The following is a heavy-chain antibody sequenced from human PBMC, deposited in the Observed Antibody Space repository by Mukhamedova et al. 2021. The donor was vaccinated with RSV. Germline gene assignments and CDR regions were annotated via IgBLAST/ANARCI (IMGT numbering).Heavy chain of an antibody. CDR2: GDGDK. Sequence: GDGDKRYSPSLKSRLTITKDTSKNQVVLTMTNMDPVETATYYCAYYGYYGSGSFDYWGQGTLVYVSS. J-gene: IGHJ4*02. V-gene: IGHV2-5*02. D-gene: IGHD3-10*01. CDR3: AYYGYYGSGSFDY.